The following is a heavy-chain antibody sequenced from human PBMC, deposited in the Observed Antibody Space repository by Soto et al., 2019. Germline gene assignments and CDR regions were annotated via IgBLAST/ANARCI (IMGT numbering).Heavy chain of an antibody. CDR1: GSIFRGYG. CDR3: AKDRRTYDFWSGYYDAFDI. D-gene: IGHD3-3*01. V-gene: IGHV3-23*01. CDR2: ISGSGGST. Sequence: GGSLRLSCAASGSIFRGYGMHWVRQAPGRGLEWVSVISGSGGSTYYADSAKGRFTISRDNSKNTLYLQMNSLRAEDTAVYYCAKDRRTYDFWSGYYDAFDIWGQGTMVTVSS. J-gene: IGHJ3*02.